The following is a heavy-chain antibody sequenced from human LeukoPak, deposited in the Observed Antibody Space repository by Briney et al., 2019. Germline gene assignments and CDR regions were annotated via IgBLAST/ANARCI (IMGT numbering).Heavy chain of an antibody. CDR1: GFTSTSCA. V-gene: IGHV3-23*01. CDR3: AKAEVQWLVLFRYFDY. Sequence: GGSLRLSCAASGFTSTSCAMSWVRLAPGQGLEWVSGISGSGSSPYYADSVKGRFTISRDLSKNTLYLQMNSLEAEDTAIYYCAKAEVQWLVLFRYFDYWGQGTLVTVSS. J-gene: IGHJ4*02. D-gene: IGHD6-19*01. CDR2: ISGSGSSP.